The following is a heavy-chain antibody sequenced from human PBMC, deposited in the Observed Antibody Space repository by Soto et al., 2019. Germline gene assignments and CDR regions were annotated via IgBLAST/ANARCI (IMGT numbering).Heavy chain of an antibody. CDR3: ARVATRLQSMDVLEY. D-gene: IGHD2-21*02. CDR1: GFIFRDYL. CDR2: LSFDGTSE. J-gene: IGHJ4*02. V-gene: IGHV3-30*03. Sequence: QVQLVESGGDVVQPGTSLRLSCKASGFIFRDYLIHWVGQAPGKGLEWVGVLSFDGTSEYYAHSTRGRFTISRDIPKSTTYLVINNVRREDTAMYYCARVATRLQSMDVLEYWGQVTLVTDPS.